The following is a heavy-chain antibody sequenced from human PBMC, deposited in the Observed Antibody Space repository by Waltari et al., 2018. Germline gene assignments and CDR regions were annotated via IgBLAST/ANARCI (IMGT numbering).Heavy chain of an antibody. CDR1: GFTFSSYG. V-gene: IGHV3-33*01. Sequence: QVQLVESGGGVVQPGRSLRLSCAASGFTFSSYGMNWVRQAPGKGLEWVAVIWYDGSNKYYADSVKGRFTISRDNSKNTLYLQMNSLRAEDTAVYYCARDSMITFGGVNDYWGQGTLVTVSS. CDR3: ARDSMITFGGVNDY. D-gene: IGHD3-16*01. CDR2: IWYDGSNK. J-gene: IGHJ4*02.